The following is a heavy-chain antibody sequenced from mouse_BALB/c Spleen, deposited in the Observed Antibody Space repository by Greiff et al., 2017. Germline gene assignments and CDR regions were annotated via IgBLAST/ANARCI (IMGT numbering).Heavy chain of an antibody. CDR3: ARDGYYGNYNYAMDY. Sequence: VQLQQSGPSLVKPSQTLSLTCSVTGDSITSGYWYWIRKFPGNKLEYMGYISYSGSTYYNPSLKSRISITRDTSKNQYYLQLNSVTTEDTATYYCARDGYYGNYNYAMDYWGQGTSVTVSS. D-gene: IGHD2-1*01. CDR1: GDSITSGY. J-gene: IGHJ4*01. V-gene: IGHV3-8*02. CDR2: ISYSGST.